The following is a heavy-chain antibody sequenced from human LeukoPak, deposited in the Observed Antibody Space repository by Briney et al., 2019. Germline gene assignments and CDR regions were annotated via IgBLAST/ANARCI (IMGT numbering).Heavy chain of an antibody. CDR2: INHSGST. CDR1: GGSFSGYY. J-gene: IGHJ2*01. D-gene: IGHD5-24*01. CDR3: ARGRARDGYNDHWYFDL. Sequence: SETLSLTCAVYGGSFSGYYWSWIRQPPGKGLEWIGEINHSGSTNYNPSLKSRVTLSVDTSKNQFSLKLSSVTAADTAVYYCARGRARDGYNDHWYFDLWGRGTLVTVSS. V-gene: IGHV4-34*01.